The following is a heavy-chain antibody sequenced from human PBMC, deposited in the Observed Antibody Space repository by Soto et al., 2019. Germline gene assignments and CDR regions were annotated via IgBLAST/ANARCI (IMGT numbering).Heavy chain of an antibody. J-gene: IGHJ6*02. CDR3: AGTREIPYYHGMDV. CDR2: IIPIFGSA. CDR1: GGTLSSYA. V-gene: IGHV1-69*01. D-gene: IGHD2-2*02. Sequence: QVQLVQSGAEVKKPGASVKVSCKAPGGTLSSYAINWVRQAPGHGLDWMGGIIPIFGSANYAPKFQGRVTISADEATSTAYMEVSSLRSEDTAVYYCAGTREIPYYHGMDVWGQGTTVTVSS.